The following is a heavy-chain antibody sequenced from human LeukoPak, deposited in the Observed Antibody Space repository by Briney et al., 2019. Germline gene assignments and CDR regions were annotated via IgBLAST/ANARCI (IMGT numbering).Heavy chain of an antibody. J-gene: IGHJ4*02. Sequence: ASETLSLTCTVPGGSISSYYWSWIRQPPVKGLEWIGYIYYSGSTNYNPSLKSRVTISVDTSKNQFSLKLSSVTAADTAVYYCARGRGFVPDYWGQGTLVTVSS. CDR2: IYYSGST. CDR1: GGSISSYY. D-gene: IGHD3-10*01. V-gene: IGHV4-59*01. CDR3: ARGRGFVPDY.